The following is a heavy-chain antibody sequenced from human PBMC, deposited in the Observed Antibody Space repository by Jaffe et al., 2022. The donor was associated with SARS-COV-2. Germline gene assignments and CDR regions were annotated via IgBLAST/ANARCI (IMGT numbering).Heavy chain of an antibody. CDR1: GGSFSGYY. V-gene: IGHV4-34*01. J-gene: IGHJ6*02. Sequence: QVQLQQWGAGLLKPSETLSLTCAVYGGSFSGYYWSWIRQPPGKGLEWIGEINHSGSTNYNPSLKSRVTISVDTSKNQFSLKLSSVTAADTAVYYCARGRTIWVIYYYYGMDVWGQGTTVTVSS. CDR3: ARGRTIWVIYYYYGMDV. D-gene: IGHD2-21*01. CDR2: INHSGST.